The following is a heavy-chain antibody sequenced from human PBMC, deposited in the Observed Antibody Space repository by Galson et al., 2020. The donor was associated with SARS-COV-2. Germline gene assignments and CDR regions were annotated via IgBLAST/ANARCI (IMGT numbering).Heavy chain of an antibody. V-gene: IGHV4-31*03. CDR1: GGSTSSGGYY. CDR2: IYYSGST. D-gene: IGHD3-3*01. CDR3: ARAQPPLRFLEWLLSGYYYGMDV. J-gene: IGHJ6*02. Sequence: SETLSLTCTVSGGSTSSGGYYWSWIRQHPGKGLEWIGYIYYSGSTYYNPSLKSRVTISVDTSKNQFSLKLSSVTAADTAVYYCARAQPPLRFLEWLLSGYYYGMDVWGQGTTVTVSS.